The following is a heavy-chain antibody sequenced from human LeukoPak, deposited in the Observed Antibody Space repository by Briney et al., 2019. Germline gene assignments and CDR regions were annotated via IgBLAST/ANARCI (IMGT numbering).Heavy chain of an antibody. J-gene: IGHJ4*02. V-gene: IGHV3-7*03. CDR1: GFTFSSYW. CDR3: ATLGVPAAPYYFDY. CDR2: IKQDGSEK. Sequence: GGSLRLSCAASGFTFSSYWMSWVRQAPGKGLEWVANIKQDGSEKYYVDSVKGRFTISRDNAKNSLYLQMNSLRAKDTAVYYCATLGVPAAPYYFDYWGQGTLVTVSS. D-gene: IGHD2-2*01.